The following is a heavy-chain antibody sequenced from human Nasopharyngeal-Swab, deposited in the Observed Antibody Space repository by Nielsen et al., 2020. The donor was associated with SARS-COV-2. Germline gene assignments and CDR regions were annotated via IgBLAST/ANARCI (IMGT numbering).Heavy chain of an antibody. CDR1: GGSISSGGYY. V-gene: IGHV4-30-4*08. CDR3: ARRRGPAYYYYMDV. J-gene: IGHJ6*03. Sequence: SETLSLTCTVSGGSISSGGYYWSWIRQHPGKGLEWIGYIYHTGSTSYNPSLRSRVIISSDASKNQFSLRLSSVTAADTAMYYCARRRGPAYYYYMDVWGKGTPVTVSS. CDR2: IYHTGST.